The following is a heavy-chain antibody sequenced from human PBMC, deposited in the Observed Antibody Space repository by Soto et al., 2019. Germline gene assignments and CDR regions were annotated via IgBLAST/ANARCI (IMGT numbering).Heavy chain of an antibody. Sequence: QVQLRQSGPGLVKTSGTLSLTCAVSGGSVSSTNWWTWVRQPPGKRLEWIGEIYHSGSPTYSPSLAGRATITVDKSNNQCSLRLRSVTAADTAVYYCATPPPRIVVTLLPSPTWGQGIQVTVSP. D-gene: IGHD2-21*01. J-gene: IGHJ5*02. CDR2: IYHSGSP. CDR1: GGSVSSTNW. CDR3: ATPPPRIVVTLLPSPT. V-gene: IGHV4-4*02.